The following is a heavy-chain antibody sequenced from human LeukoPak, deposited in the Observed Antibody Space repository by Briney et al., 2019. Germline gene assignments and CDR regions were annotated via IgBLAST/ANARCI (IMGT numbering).Heavy chain of an antibody. CDR3: ARAGSAWSFDY. CDR2: NSYSGNT. V-gene: IGHV4-59*01. D-gene: IGHD6-19*01. CDR1: GDSISLYY. J-gene: IGHJ4*02. Sequence: KSSETLSLTCTVSGDSISLYYWTWIRQPPGKGLEWIGYNSYSGNTNYNPSLQSRVSISVDMSKNQFSLKVSSVTAADTAVYYCARAGSAWSFDYWGQGTLVTVSS.